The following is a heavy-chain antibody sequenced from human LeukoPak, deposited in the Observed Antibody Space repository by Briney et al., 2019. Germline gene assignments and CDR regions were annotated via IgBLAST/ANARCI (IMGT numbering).Heavy chain of an antibody. Sequence: GGSLRLSCAASGFTFSSYWMSLVRQAPGKGLEWVANIKQDGSEKYYVDSVKGRFTISRDNAKNSLFLQMNSLRADDTAVYYCATTQRTSGRYRNAFDIWGQGTMVTVSS. V-gene: IGHV3-7*01. J-gene: IGHJ3*02. CDR2: IKQDGSEK. D-gene: IGHD6-19*01. CDR1: GFTFSSYW. CDR3: ATTQRTSGRYRNAFDI.